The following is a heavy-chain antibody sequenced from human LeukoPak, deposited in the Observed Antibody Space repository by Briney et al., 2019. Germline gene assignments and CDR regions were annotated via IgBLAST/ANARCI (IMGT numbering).Heavy chain of an antibody. D-gene: IGHD5-12*01. CDR3: AKDAPYSGRVFYC. CDR1: RFTLDDYG. J-gene: IGHJ4*02. V-gene: IGHV3-43*02. Sequence: GGSLRLSCGGSRFTLDDYGMHWVRQGPGKGLEWVSLISGDGGMTHYADSVKCRFTISRDNSKNSLYLQINSLTIEDSAFHQCAKDAPYSGRVFYCWGSGTLLTVSS. CDR2: ISGDGGMT.